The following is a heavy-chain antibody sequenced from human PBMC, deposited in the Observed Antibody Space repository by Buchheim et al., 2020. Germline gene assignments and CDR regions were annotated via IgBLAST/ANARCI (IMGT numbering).Heavy chain of an antibody. V-gene: IGHV4-39*01. CDR2: IYYTGNI. Sequence: QLQLQESGPGLVKPSETLSLTCTVSGGPISSSNYYWGWIRQPPGKGLEWIGSIYYTGNIYYNPSLKSRVTISVDTSKNQFSLKLGSVTAADTAVYYCARLGHNYPDYWGQGAL. D-gene: IGHD1-1*01. CDR1: GGPISSSNYY. CDR3: ARLGHNYPDY. J-gene: IGHJ4*02.